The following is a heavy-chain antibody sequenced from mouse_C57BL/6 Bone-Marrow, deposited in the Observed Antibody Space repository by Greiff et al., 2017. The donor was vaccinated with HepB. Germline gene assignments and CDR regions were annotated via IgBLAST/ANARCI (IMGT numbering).Heavy chain of an antibody. J-gene: IGHJ3*01. V-gene: IGHV5-4*01. CDR3: AREGGNAWFAY. Sequence: EVQLVESGGVLVKPGGSLKLSCAASGFTFSSYAMSWVRQTPEKRLEWVATISDGGSYTYYPDNVKGRFTISRDNAKNNLYLQMSHLKSEDTAMYYCAREGGNAWFAYWGQGTLVTVSA. D-gene: IGHD2-1*01. CDR2: ISDGGSYT. CDR1: GFTFSSYA.